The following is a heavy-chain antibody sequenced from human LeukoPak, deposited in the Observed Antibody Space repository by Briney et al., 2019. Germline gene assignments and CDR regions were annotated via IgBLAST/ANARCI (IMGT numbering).Heavy chain of an antibody. D-gene: IGHD3-10*01. Sequence: PGGSLRLSCAASGFSFSSYWMAWVRQSPGKGLEWVANIKPDGSEKYYVDSVKGRCTISRDNAKNALYLEGDSLRAADTAVYYCARERMYSGSGSTYPYYDYWGQGTLVTVSS. V-gene: IGHV3-7*01. CDR3: ARERMYSGSGSTYPYYDY. J-gene: IGHJ4*02. CDR1: GFSFSSYW. CDR2: IKPDGSEK.